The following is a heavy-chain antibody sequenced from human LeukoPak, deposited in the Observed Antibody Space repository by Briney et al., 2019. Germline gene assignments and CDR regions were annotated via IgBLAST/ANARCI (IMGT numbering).Heavy chain of an antibody. D-gene: IGHD5-12*01. Sequence: GGSLRLSCAASGFTFSSYSMNWVRQAPGKGLEWVSAISGSGGSTYYADSVKGRFTISRDNSKNTLYLQMNSLRAEDTAVYYCAKDKNVVATIPSFDYWGQGTLVTVSS. CDR3: AKDKNVVATIPSFDY. CDR1: GFTFSSYS. V-gene: IGHV3-23*01. J-gene: IGHJ4*02. CDR2: ISGSGGST.